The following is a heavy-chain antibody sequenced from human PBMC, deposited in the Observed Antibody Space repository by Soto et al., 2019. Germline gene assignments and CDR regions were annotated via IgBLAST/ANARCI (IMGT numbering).Heavy chain of an antibody. V-gene: IGHV3-13*01. CDR1: GFTFSSYD. CDR2: IGTAGDT. J-gene: IGHJ4*01. D-gene: IGHD6-19*01. Sequence: GGSLRLSCAASGFTFSSYDMHWVRQATGKGLEWVSAIGTAGDTYYPGSVKGRFTISRENAKNSLYLQMNSLRAEDTAVYYCARVGGLSSGWYGLSPYYFDYWG. CDR3: ARVGGLSSGWYGLSPYYFDY.